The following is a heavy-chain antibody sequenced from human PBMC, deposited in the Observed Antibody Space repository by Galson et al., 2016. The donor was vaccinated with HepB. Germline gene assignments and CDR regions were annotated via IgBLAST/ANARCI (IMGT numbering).Heavy chain of an antibody. J-gene: IGHJ4*02. V-gene: IGHV3-9*01. CDR1: GFTFENYA. Sequence: SLRLSCAASGFTFENYAMHWVRQAPGKGLEWVSGISWNSDYIGYAESVKGRFTISRDNAKNSLYLQMNSLRPADTAFYYCAREGRTGTSSYMGCWGQESLVTVSS. CDR2: ISWNSDYI. D-gene: IGHD2-2*01. CDR3: AREGRTGTSSYMGC.